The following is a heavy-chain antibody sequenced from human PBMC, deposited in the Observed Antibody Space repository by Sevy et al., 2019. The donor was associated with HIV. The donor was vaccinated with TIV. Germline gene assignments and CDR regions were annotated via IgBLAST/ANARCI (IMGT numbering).Heavy chain of an antibody. Sequence: GGSLRLSCAASGFTFSSYAMSWVRQAPGKGLEWVSAISGSGGSTYYADSVKGRFTISRDNSKNTLYLQMNSLRAEDMAVYYSAKVCNDYIWVSYRQGDYFDYWGQGTLVTVSS. V-gene: IGHV3-23*01. CDR1: GFTFSSYA. CDR2: ISGSGGST. J-gene: IGHJ4*02. CDR3: AKVCNDYIWVSYRQGDYFDY. D-gene: IGHD3-16*02.